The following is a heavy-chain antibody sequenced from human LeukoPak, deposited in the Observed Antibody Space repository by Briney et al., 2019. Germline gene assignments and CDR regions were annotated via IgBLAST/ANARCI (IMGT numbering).Heavy chain of an antibody. CDR3: ARDRELGY. J-gene: IGHJ4*02. CDR2: SYHRGST. Sequence: SETLSLTCTVSGGSISSYYWAWIRQSPGKGLEWIGWSYHRGSTSYNSSLKSRVAISVDTSKNQFSLKLTSVTAADTAVYYCARDRELGYWGQGTLVTVSS. CDR1: GGSISSYY. D-gene: IGHD1-1*01. V-gene: IGHV4-59*13.